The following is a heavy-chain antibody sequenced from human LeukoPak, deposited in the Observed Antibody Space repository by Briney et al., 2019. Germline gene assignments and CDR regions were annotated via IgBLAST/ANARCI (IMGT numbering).Heavy chain of an antibody. CDR3: ARDRSSDRKLLWFGEPHGDY. V-gene: IGHV1-2*02. Sequence: ASVKVSCKASGYTFTGYYMHWVRQAPGQGLEWMGWINPNSGGTNYAQKFQGRVTMTRDTSISTAYMELSRLRSDDTAVYYCARDRSSDRKLLWFGEPHGDYWGQGTLVTVSS. D-gene: IGHD3-10*01. J-gene: IGHJ4*02. CDR2: INPNSGGT. CDR1: GYTFTGYY.